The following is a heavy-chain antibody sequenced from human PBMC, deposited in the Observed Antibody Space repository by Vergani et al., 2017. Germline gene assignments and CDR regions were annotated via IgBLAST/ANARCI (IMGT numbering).Heavy chain of an antibody. J-gene: IGHJ3*02. V-gene: IGHV4-39*07. CDR3: ARVNQLELRSPAFDI. CDR1: GGSISSSSYY. CDR2: IYHSGST. Sequence: QLQLQESGPGLVKPSETLSLTCTVSGGSISSSSYYWGWIRQPPGKGLEWIGSIYHSGSTYYNPSLKSRVTISVDRSKNQFSLKLSSVTAADTAVYYCARVNQLELRSPAFDIWGQGTMVTVSS. D-gene: IGHD1-7*01.